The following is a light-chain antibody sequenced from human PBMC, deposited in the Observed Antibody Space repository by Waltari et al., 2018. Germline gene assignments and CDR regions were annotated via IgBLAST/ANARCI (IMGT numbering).Light chain of an antibody. V-gene: IGKV1-27*01. Sequence: DIQMTQSPSSLSASVGDTVTISCRASQSFSSSLAWYQQKPGKAPQLLIYSTSSLQSGVPSRFSGRKSGTDFTLTISSLQPEDTASYYCQQYYSYPLTFGGGTKVEIK. CDR3: QQYYSYPLT. J-gene: IGKJ4*01. CDR1: QSFSSS. CDR2: STS.